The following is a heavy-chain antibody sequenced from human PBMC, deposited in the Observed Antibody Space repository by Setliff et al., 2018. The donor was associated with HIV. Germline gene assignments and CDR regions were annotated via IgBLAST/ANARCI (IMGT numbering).Heavy chain of an antibody. D-gene: IGHD1-1*01. CDR1: GFAFSTFD. J-gene: IGHJ3*01. CDR3: AKPTSGMYPRSFDL. V-gene: IGHV3-23*01. CDR2: VGVGGGAT. Sequence: GESLRLSCAASGFAFSTFDMNWVRQAPGKGLEWVSAVGVGGGATYYADSVRGRFAVSRDDSKNTLYLEMSGLRAEDTAIYYCAKPTSGMYPRSFDLWGQGTMVTGSS.